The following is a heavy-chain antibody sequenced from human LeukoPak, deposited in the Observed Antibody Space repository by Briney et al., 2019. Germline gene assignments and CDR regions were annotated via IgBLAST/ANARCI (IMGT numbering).Heavy chain of an antibody. CDR3: ARDGGVRGRLAYFDY. D-gene: IGHD2-8*02. J-gene: IGHJ4*02. V-gene: IGHV3-7*01. CDR1: GFIFSNCW. Sequence: GGSLRLSCADSGFIFSNCWMHWVRQAPGEGLEWVANIRHDGGEEYYVDSVKGRFTISRDNAKKSLYLQMNSLRAEDTAVYYCARDGGVRGRLAYFDYWGQGNLVTVSS. CDR2: IRHDGGEE.